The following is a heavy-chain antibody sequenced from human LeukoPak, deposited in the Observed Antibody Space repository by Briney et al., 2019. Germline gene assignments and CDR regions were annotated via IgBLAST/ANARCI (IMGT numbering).Heavy chain of an antibody. CDR2: IIPIFGTA. D-gene: IGHD2-2*01. V-gene: IGHV1-69*13. Sequence: ASVKVSCKASGGTFSSYAISWVRQAPGQGLEWMGGIIPIFGTANYAQKFQGRVTITADESTSTAYMELSSLRPEDTAVYYCAREWGCSSTSCYVWFDIWGQGTMVTVSS. CDR1: GGTFSSYA. CDR3: AREWGCSSTSCYVWFDI. J-gene: IGHJ3*02.